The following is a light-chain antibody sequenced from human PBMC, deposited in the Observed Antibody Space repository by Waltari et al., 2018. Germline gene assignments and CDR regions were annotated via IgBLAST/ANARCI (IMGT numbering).Light chain of an antibody. J-gene: IGKJ5*01. V-gene: IGKV3-20*01. Sequence: EIVLTQSPATLSLSPGERATLSCRASQTVSSSYLTWYQQKRGQAPRLLIYAASTRATGIPDRFSGSGSGTEFTLTISRLEPEDFALYYCQQFGSTPAITFGQGTRLEIK. CDR3: QQFGSTPAIT. CDR2: AAS. CDR1: QTVSSSY.